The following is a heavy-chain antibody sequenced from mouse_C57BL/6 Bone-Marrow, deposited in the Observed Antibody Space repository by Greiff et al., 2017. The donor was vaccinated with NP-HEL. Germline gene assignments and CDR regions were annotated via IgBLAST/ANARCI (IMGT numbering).Heavy chain of an antibody. D-gene: IGHD1-1*01. Sequence: QVQLQQPGAELVMPGASVKLSCKASGYTFTSYWMHWVKQRPGQGLEWIREIDPSDSYTNYNQKFKGKSTLTVDKSSSTAYMQLSSLTSEDSAVYYCANYGSSPWFAYWGQGTLVTVSA. CDR2: IDPSDSYT. CDR1: GYTFTSYW. CDR3: ANYGSSPWFAY. J-gene: IGHJ3*01. V-gene: IGHV1-69*01.